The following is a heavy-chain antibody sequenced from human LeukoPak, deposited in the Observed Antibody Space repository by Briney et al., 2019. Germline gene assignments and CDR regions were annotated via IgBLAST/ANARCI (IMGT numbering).Heavy chain of an antibody. CDR1: GYSISTGYY. Sequence: SETLSLACTVSGYSISTGYYWDWIRQPPGKGLEWIGTFYHGGSTYYNPSLKSRVTISVDTSKNQFSLKLSSVTAADTAVYYCARMVRGVINWFDPWGQGTLVTVSS. V-gene: IGHV4-38-2*02. D-gene: IGHD3-10*01. CDR2: FYHGGST. J-gene: IGHJ5*02. CDR3: ARMVRGVINWFDP.